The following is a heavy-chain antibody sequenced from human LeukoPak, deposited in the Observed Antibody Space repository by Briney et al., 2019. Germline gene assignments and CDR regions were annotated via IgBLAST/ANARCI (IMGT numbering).Heavy chain of an antibody. V-gene: IGHV3-23*01. CDR3: AKERGQWLFQAGDS. CDR1: GSTFSSYA. D-gene: IGHD6-19*01. CDR2: ISGSGGST. Sequence: GGSLRLSCAASGSTFSSYAMSWVRQAPGKGLEWVSTISGSGGSTYYADSVKGRFTISRDNSKNTLYLQMNSLRVEDTAVYYCAKERGQWLFQAGDSWGQGSLVTVSS. J-gene: IGHJ4*02.